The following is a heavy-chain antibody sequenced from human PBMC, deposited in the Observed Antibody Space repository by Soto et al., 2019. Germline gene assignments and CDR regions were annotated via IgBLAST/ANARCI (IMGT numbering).Heavy chain of an antibody. V-gene: IGHV1-18*01. CDR3: ARLEQLLRFNYFDY. J-gene: IGHJ4*02. D-gene: IGHD6-19*01. CDR1: GYTFTSYG. Sequence: QVQLVQSGAEVKKPGASVKVSCKASGYTFTSYGISWVRQAPGQGLEWMGWISAYNGNTNYAQKLQGRVTRNTDSYTSTAYMGLRSLGSDDKAVYYCARLEQLLRFNYFDYWGQGTLVTVSS. CDR2: ISAYNGNT.